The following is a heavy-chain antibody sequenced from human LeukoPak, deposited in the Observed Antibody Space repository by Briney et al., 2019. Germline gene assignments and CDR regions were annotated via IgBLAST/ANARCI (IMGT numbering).Heavy chain of an antibody. CDR2: INAGNGNT. J-gene: IGHJ3*02. CDR1: GYTFTSYA. V-gene: IGHV1-3*01. Sequence: ASVKVSCKASGYTFTSYAMHWVRQAPGQRLEWMGWINAGNGNTKYSQKFQGRVTITRDTSASTAYMELSSLRSEDTAVYYCARVGGVATINRAFDIWGQGTMVTVSS. D-gene: IGHD5-12*01. CDR3: ARVGGVATINRAFDI.